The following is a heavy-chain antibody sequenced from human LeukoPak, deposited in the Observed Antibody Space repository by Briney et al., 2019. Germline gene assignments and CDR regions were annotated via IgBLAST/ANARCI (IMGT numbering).Heavy chain of an antibody. D-gene: IGHD1-26*01. J-gene: IGHJ6*03. CDR3: AALPYSGSYYYYYYMDV. CDR2: INPNSGGT. CDR1: GYTFTGYY. Sequence: ASVKVSCKASGYTFTGYYMHWVRQAPGQGLEWMGWINPNSGGTNYAQKFQGWVTMTRDTSISTAYMELSRLRSEDTAVYYCAALPYSGSYYYYYYMDVWGKGTTVTVSS. V-gene: IGHV1-2*04.